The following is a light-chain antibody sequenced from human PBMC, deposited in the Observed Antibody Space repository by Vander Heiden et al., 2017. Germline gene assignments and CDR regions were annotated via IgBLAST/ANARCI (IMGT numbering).Light chain of an antibody. CDR3: QQYIRYSRP. Sequence: DIQMTQSPSTLSASLGDRVHITCRASQGISSCLAWDQQKPQKALKLLIYDASSLQSGVPSRCTGSGSGTYFSLTISSLQSDDLATYYCQQYIRYSRPFGQGTKVEIK. V-gene: IGKV1-5*01. CDR2: DAS. J-gene: IGKJ1*01. CDR1: QGISSC.